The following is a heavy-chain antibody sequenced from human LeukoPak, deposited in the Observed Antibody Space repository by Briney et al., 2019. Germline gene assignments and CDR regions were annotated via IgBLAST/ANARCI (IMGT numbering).Heavy chain of an antibody. V-gene: IGHV5-51*01. J-gene: IGHJ4*02. Sequence: GESLKISCKGAGCSFTTYWIGWVRRMSGKGLEWRGIIYPGGSETRYSPAFHGQVTISADKPIRTANLQCSSLKASDTAMYYCAIAVSSGYSSSWYYFDYWGQGTLLTVSS. CDR3: AIAVSSGYSSSWYYFDY. CDR2: IYPGGSET. CDR1: GCSFTTYW. D-gene: IGHD6-13*01.